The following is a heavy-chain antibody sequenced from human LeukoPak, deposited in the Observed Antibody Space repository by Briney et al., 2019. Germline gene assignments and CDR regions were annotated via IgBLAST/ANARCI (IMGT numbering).Heavy chain of an antibody. J-gene: IGHJ4*02. D-gene: IGHD4-17*01. CDR1: GFTLSAYW. CDR3: SRDFHGDRDY. CDR2: VNPDGRTT. V-gene: IGHV3-74*01. Sequence: PGGSLRLSCAASGFTLSAYWVHWVRQVPGKGLVWVARVNPDGRTTDYADSVRGRFTISRDNANNALYLQMNSLRAEDTAVYYCSRDFHGDRDYWGQGTLVTVSS.